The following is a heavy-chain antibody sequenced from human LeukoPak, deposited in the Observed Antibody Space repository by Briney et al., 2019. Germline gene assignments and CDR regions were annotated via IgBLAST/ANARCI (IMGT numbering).Heavy chain of an antibody. CDR1: GYTFTGYY. D-gene: IGHD1-26*01. CDR2: INPSGGST. Sequence: ASVKVSCKASGYTFTGYYIHWVRQAPGQGLEWMGIINPSGGSTSYAQKFQGRVTMTRDTSTSTVYMELSSLRSEDTAVYYCARKGIVGATGLDYWGQGTLVTVSS. CDR3: ARKGIVGATGLDY. V-gene: IGHV1-46*01. J-gene: IGHJ4*02.